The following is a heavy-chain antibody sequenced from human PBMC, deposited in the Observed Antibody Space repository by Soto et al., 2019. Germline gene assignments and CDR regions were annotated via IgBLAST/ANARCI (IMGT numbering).Heavy chain of an antibody. CDR2: ISGNGIDT. D-gene: IGHD3-16*01. V-gene: IGHV3-23*01. Sequence: EVQLLESGGGLLQPGGSLRVSCTASGITFSSYVMGWVRQAPGGGLEWVSAISGNGIDTYYADSVKGRFTISRDNSKNTLYLQINSLRVEDTAVYYCAKRRGEGFFDKWGQGTLVTVSS. J-gene: IGHJ4*02. CDR3: AKRRGEGFFDK. CDR1: GITFSSYV.